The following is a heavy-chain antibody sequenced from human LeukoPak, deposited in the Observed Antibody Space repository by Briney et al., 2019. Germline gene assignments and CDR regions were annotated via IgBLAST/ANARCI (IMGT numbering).Heavy chain of an antibody. D-gene: IGHD3-16*02. V-gene: IGHV1-69*06. J-gene: IGHJ4*02. Sequence: GSSVKVSCKASGGTFSSYAISWVRQAPGQGLEWMGGITPIFGTANYAQKFQGRVTITADKSTSTAYMELSSQRSEDTAVYYCARGTFGGVIAFAPSFDYWGQGTLVTVSS. CDR1: GGTFSSYA. CDR3: ARGTFGGVIAFAPSFDY. CDR2: ITPIFGTA.